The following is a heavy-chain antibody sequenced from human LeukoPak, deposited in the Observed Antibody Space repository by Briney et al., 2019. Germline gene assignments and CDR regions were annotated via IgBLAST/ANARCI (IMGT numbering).Heavy chain of an antibody. CDR3: AKEGYCGGDCYREFDY. J-gene: IGHJ4*02. V-gene: IGHV3-23*01. Sequence: VGSLRLSCAASGFTFSSYAMSWVRQAPGKGLEWVSGISDSGGSTYYADSVKGRFTISRDNSKNTLYLKMNSLRAEDTAVYYCAKEGYCGGDCYREFDYWGQGTLVTVSS. CDR1: GFTFSSYA. CDR2: ISDSGGST. D-gene: IGHD2-21*02.